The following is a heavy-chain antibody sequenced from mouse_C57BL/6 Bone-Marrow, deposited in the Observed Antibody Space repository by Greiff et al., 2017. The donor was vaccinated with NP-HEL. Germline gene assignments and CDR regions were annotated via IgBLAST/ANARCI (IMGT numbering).Heavy chain of an antibody. V-gene: IGHV1-81*01. J-gene: IGHJ3*01. CDR1: GYTFTSYG. Sequence: VQLQQSGAELARPGASVKLSCTASGYTFTSYGISWVKQRTGQGLEWIGEIYPRSGNTYYNEKFKGKATLTADKSSSTAYMELRSLTYEDSAVYFCARLAYWGQGTLVTVSA. CDR2: IYPRSGNT. CDR3: ARLAY.